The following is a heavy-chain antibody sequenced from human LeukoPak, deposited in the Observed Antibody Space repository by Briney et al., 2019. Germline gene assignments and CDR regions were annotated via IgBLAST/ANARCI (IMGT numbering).Heavy chain of an antibody. J-gene: IGHJ4*02. Sequence: GGSLRLSCAASGFTVSSNYMSWVRQAPGKGLEWVSVIYSGGSTYYAVSVKGRFTISRDNSKNTLYLQMNSLRAEDTAVYYCARDSRRRWLQLNAGHSSYFDYWGQGTLVTVSS. CDR1: GFTVSSNY. V-gene: IGHV3-53*01. CDR3: ARDSRRRWLQLNAGHSSYFDY. D-gene: IGHD5-24*01. CDR2: IYSGGST.